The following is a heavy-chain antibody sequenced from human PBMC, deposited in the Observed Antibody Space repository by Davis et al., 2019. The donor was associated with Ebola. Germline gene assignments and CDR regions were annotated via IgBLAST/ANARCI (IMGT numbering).Heavy chain of an antibody. CDR1: GYTFTNYG. D-gene: IGHD3-3*01. Sequence: ASVKVSCYASGYTFTNYGITWVRQVAGQGCEWRGWISPYNGNTNYAQKAQGRLTMTTDTSTSTAFMEQRNRRSDETAVYYCARCNYDFWSGIGAGYYGMDVWGQGTTVTVSS. CDR3: ARCNYDFWSGIGAGYYGMDV. J-gene: IGHJ6*02. V-gene: IGHV1-18*01. CDR2: ISPYNGNT.